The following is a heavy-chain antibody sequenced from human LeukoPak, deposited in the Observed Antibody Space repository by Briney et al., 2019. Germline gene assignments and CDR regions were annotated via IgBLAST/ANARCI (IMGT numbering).Heavy chain of an antibody. CDR1: GFTFSSYW. J-gene: IGHJ4*02. Sequence: PGGSLRLSCAASGFTFSSYWMHWVRQAPGKGLVWVSRINTDGSSTSYADSVKGRFTISRDNAKNTLYLQMNSLRAEDTAVYYCAKVPIAAAGTTRLEYWGQGTLVTVSS. CDR2: INTDGSST. CDR3: AKVPIAAAGTTRLEY. V-gene: IGHV3-74*01. D-gene: IGHD6-13*01.